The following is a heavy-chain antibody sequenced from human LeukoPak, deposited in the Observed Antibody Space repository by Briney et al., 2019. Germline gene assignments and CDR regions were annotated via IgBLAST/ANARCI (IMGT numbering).Heavy chain of an antibody. J-gene: IGHJ6*02. CDR1: GYTFTSYY. D-gene: IGHD3-10*01. CDR2: INPSGGST. Sequence: GASVKVSCKASGYTFTSYYMHWVRQPPGQGLEWMGIINPSGGSTSYAQKLQGRVTMTRDTSTSTDYMELGSLRSEDTAVYYCAREGLWFGELLYYYYYYGMDVWGQGTTVTVSS. V-gene: IGHV1-46*01. CDR3: AREGLWFGELLYYYYYYGMDV.